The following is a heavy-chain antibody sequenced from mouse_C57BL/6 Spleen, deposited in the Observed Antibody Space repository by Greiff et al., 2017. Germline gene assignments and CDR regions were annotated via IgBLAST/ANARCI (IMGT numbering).Heavy chain of an antibody. Sequence: EVQLQQPGPELVKPGASVQMSCKASGYTFTDYNMHWVKQSHGKSLAWIGYINPNNGGTSYNQKFRGKATLTVNKSSSTAYMGLRSLTSEDSAVYYCTRSSYGNSYYFDYWGQGTTLTVSS. CDR2: INPNNGGT. V-gene: IGHV1-22*01. J-gene: IGHJ2*01. CDR1: GYTFTDYN. D-gene: IGHD1-1*01. CDR3: TRSSYGNSYYFDY.